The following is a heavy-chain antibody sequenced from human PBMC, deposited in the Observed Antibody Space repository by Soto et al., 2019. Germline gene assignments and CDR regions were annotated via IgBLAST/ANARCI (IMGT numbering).Heavy chain of an antibody. Sequence: ASVKVSCKPSGYTFTGYYISWVRQAPGQGLEWMGWVSAYNGNTNYAQKLQGRVTMTTDTSTSTAYMELRGLRSDDTAVYYCARVTSAVAGNGPFDYWGQGTLVTVSS. J-gene: IGHJ4*02. D-gene: IGHD6-19*01. CDR2: VSAYNGNT. CDR1: GYTFTGYY. V-gene: IGHV1-18*04. CDR3: ARVTSAVAGNGPFDY.